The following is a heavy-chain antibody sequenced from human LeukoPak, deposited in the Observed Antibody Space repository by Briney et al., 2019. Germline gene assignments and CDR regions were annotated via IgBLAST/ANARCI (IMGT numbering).Heavy chain of an antibody. CDR2: IDHGGTT. V-gene: IGHV4-34*01. Sequence: SETLSLTCVVYGGSFSGYYWSWFRQSPGKGLEWIGEIDHGGTTNYNPSLKSRVAISLDTPRDQFSLKVRSLTAADTAVYFCARSRLWPTGTFDIWGQGTMVSVSS. CDR3: ARSRLWPTGTFDI. CDR1: GGSFSGYY. J-gene: IGHJ3*02. D-gene: IGHD1-1*01.